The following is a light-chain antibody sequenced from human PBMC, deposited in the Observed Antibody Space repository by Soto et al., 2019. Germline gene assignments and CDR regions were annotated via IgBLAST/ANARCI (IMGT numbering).Light chain of an antibody. CDR1: QSINNW. J-gene: IGKJ4*01. Sequence: DIQMTQSPSTLSASEGDRVTITCRASQSINNWLAWYQQKPGKAPKLLISKASNLKSGVPSRFSGTGSGTEFTLPISSLQPYDFASYYCQQYDSYPFTFGGGTKVEI. CDR3: QQYDSYPFT. V-gene: IGKV1-5*03. CDR2: KAS.